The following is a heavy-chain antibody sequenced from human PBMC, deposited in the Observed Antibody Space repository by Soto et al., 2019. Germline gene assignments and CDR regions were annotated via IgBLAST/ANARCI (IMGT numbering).Heavy chain of an antibody. V-gene: IGHV3-48*02. Sequence: EVQLVESGGDLVQRGGSLRLSCVASGFTFSVYSMNRIRQAPGKGLEWFSYITSDTKTIKYADSVKGRFTIFRDNPKNSVYLQMNSLRDEDTAVYYCARSVEGHFDYWGQGTVVTVSS. D-gene: IGHD6-19*01. CDR2: ITSDTKTI. CDR3: ARSVEGHFDY. J-gene: IGHJ4*02. CDR1: GFTFSVYS.